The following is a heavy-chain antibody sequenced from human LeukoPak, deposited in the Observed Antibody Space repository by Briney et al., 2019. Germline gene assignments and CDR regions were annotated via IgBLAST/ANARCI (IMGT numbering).Heavy chain of an antibody. CDR3: ARGSSSWYYDAFDI. D-gene: IGHD6-13*01. Sequence: GGSLRLSCAASGFTFSSYAMHWVRQAPGKGLEYVSGIISNGGSTYYANSVKGRFTMSRDNSKNTLYLQSASLRGEDLAVYYCARGSSSWYYDAFDIWGQGTMVTVSS. J-gene: IGHJ3*02. CDR2: IISNGGST. V-gene: IGHV3-64*01. CDR1: GFTFSSYA.